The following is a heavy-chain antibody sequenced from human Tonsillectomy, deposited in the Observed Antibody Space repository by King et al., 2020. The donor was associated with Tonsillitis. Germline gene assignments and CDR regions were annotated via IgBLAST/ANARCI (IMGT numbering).Heavy chain of an antibody. CDR3: ARGHYGMDV. CDR2: ISYSGDYT. V-gene: IGHV3-11*06. Sequence: VQLVESGGGLVKPGGSLRLSCAVSGFTFSDYYMSWIRQAPGKGLEWVSYISYSGDYTDYAGSVKGRFTISRDNGKKSLYLQMNSLTAEDTAVYYCARGHYGMDVSGHGTTVTVSS. CDR1: GFTFSDYY. J-gene: IGHJ6*02.